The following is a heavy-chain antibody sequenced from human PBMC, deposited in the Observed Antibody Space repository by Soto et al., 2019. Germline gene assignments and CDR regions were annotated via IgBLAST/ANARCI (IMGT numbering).Heavy chain of an antibody. Sequence: PSETLSLTCTVSGGSISSSSYYWGWIRQPPGKGLEWIGSIYYSGSTYYNPSLKSRVTISVDTSKNQFSLKLSSVTAADTAVYYCARHRGKGYSYGNNFDYWGQGTLVTVSS. CDR3: ARHRGKGYSYGNNFDY. CDR2: IYYSGST. D-gene: IGHD5-18*01. V-gene: IGHV4-39*01. J-gene: IGHJ4*02. CDR1: GGSISSSSYY.